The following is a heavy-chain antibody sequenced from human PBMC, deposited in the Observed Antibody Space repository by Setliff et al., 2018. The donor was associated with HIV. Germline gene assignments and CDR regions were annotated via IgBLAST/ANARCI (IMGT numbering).Heavy chain of an antibody. D-gene: IGHD2-2*03. V-gene: IGHV3-23*01. CDR3: AKDLDIVVVPAAPDAFDI. Sequence: GSLKISCAASGFTFSSYASGWVRQAPGKGLEWVSAISGSGGSTYYADSVKGRFTISSDNSKNTLYLQMNSLRAEDTAVYYCAKDLDIVVVPAAPDAFDIWGQGTMVTVSS. J-gene: IGHJ3*02. CDR2: ISGSGGST. CDR1: GFTFSSYA.